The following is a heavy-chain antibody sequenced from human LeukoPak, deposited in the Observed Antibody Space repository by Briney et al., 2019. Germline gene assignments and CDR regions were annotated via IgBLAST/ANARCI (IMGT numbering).Heavy chain of an antibody. D-gene: IGHD5-18*01. CDR2: IYTSGST. V-gene: IGHV4-4*07. CDR3: ARDLSRIQLWFGENWFDP. Sequence: SETLSLTCTVSGGSISSYYWSWIRQPAGKGLEWIGRIYTSGSTNYNPSLKSRVTMSVDTSKNRFSLKLSSVTAADTAVYYCARDLSRIQLWFGENWFDPWGQGTLVTVSS. J-gene: IGHJ5*02. CDR1: GGSISSYY.